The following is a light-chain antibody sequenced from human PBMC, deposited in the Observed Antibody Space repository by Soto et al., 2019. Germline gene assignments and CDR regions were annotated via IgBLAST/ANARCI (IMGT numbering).Light chain of an antibody. V-gene: IGLV2-14*01. J-gene: IGLJ1*01. CDR1: SSDVGGYNY. Sequence: QSVLKQPAAVSRSPGQSITISCTGTSSDVGGYNYVSWYQQHPGKAPKLMIYDVSNRPSGVSNRFSGSKPGNTASLTISGLQSEDEADYYCSSYTSRSSSTYVFGTGTKVTV. CDR2: DVS. CDR3: SSYTSRSSSTYV.